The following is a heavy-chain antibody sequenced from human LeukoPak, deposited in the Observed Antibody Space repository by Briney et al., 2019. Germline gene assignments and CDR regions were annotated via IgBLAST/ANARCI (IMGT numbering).Heavy chain of an antibody. D-gene: IGHD3-10*01. Sequence: SETLSLTCTVSGGSISTYYWGWIRQPPGKGLEWIGYVSSNEGTNYNPSLKSRVTVLVDTSKNQFSLKLSSVTAADTAVYYCARVRSYYGSVTGKSYYFDYWGQGTLVTVSS. CDR2: VSSNEGT. CDR1: GGSISTYY. J-gene: IGHJ4*02. V-gene: IGHV4-59*01. CDR3: ARVRSYYGSVTGKSYYFDY.